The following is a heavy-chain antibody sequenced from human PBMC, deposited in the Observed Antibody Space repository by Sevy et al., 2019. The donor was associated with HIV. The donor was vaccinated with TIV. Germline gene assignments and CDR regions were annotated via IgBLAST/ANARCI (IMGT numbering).Heavy chain of an antibody. CDR2: VYSGGTT. J-gene: IGHJ5*02. Sequence: GGSLRLSCAASGFTVNSDYMSWVRQAPGKGLEWVSVVYSGGTTYYADSVKRRFTISRDNSKNILYLQMNSLRAEDTAVYYCARHISFGELGSWFDPWGQGTLVTVSS. V-gene: IGHV3-53*01. CDR3: ARHISFGELGSWFDP. CDR1: GFTVNSDY. D-gene: IGHD3-10*01.